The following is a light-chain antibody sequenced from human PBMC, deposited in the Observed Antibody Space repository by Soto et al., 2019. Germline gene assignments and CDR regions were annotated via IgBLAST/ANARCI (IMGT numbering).Light chain of an antibody. CDR1: QSLSNSSY. CDR3: QLYGTSPQG. J-gene: IGKJ1*01. Sequence: VLAKSPGAVSLTPQERATIAFRTGQSLSNSSYLAWYQHKPGQAPRLLIDSASSMDTGVPYRFSGSGSGTDVTLSIGRLQPEDFAGYCCQLYGTSPQGFGEGGKVDNK. V-gene: IGKV3-20*01. CDR2: SAS.